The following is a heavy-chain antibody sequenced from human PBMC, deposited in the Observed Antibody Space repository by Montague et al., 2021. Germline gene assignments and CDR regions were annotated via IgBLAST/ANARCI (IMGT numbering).Heavy chain of an antibody. CDR3: ARDVFGELFSYYYYYMDV. Sequence: FLSLSCSASGFTFSNYWMHWVRQAPGKGLVWVSHIKYDGSRTGYADSVKGRFTISRDNAKNTLYLQMNSLRVDDTAVYFCARDVFGELFSYYYYYMDVWGKGTTVTVS. CDR1: GFTFSNYW. D-gene: IGHD3-10*01. V-gene: IGHV3-74*01. CDR2: IKYDGSRT. J-gene: IGHJ6*03.